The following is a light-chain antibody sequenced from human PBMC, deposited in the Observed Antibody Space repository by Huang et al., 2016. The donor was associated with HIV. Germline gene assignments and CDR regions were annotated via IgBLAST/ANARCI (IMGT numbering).Light chain of an antibody. CDR3: HQRSAWPLT. CDR2: DAS. CDR1: QSVHSF. Sequence: IVLTHSPATLSLSPGERATLSCRASQSVHSFLVWYQHKPGQAPRLLMYDASNRATGIPARFRGSGSGTDFTLTITNLQSEDSAVYYCHQRSAWPLTFGGGTKVEI. J-gene: IGKJ4*01. V-gene: IGKV3-11*01.